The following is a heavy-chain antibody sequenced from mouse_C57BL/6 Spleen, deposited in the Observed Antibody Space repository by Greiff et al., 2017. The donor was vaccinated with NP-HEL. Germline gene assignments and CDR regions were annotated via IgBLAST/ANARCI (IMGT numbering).Heavy chain of an antibody. CDR3: ARKGGEGSSLWYFDV. V-gene: IGHV1-55*01. CDR2: IYPGSGST. D-gene: IGHD1-1*01. Sequence: QVQLQQPGAELVKPGASVKMSCKASGYTFTRYWITWVKQRPGQGLEWIGDIYPGSGSTNYNEKFKSKATLTVDTSSSTAYMQLSSLTSEDSAVYYCARKGGEGSSLWYFDVWGTGTTVTVSS. J-gene: IGHJ1*03. CDR1: GYTFTRYW.